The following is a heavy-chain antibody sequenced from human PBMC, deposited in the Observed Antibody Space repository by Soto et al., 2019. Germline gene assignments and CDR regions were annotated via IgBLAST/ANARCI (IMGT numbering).Heavy chain of an antibody. Sequence: QVQLVQSGAEVKKPGSSVKVSCKASGGTFSSYAISWVRQTPGQGLEWMGGIIPIFGTANYAQKFQGRVTITADESTSTAYMELSSLRSEDTAVYYCARSDMEEIVVEDGFDYWGQGTLVTVSS. V-gene: IGHV1-69*01. CDR1: GGTFSSYA. CDR3: ARSDMEEIVVEDGFDY. J-gene: IGHJ4*02. CDR2: IIPIFGTA. D-gene: IGHD3-22*01.